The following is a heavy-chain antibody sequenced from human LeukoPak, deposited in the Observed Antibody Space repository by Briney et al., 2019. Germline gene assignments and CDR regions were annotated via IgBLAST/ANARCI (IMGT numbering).Heavy chain of an antibody. CDR2: ISYDGSNK. J-gene: IGHJ4*02. Sequence: GGSLRLSCAASGFTFSSYGMHWVRQAPGKGLEWVAVISYDGSNKYYADSVKGRFTISRDNSKNTLYLQMNSLRAEDTAVYFCAKYSGSYYYPPNWDSWGQGTLVTVSS. CDR3: AKYSGSYYYPPNWDS. D-gene: IGHD1-26*01. CDR1: GFTFSSYG. V-gene: IGHV3-30*18.